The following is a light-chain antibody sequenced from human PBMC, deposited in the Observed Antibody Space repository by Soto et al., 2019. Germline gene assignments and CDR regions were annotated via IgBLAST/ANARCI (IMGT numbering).Light chain of an antibody. Sequence: EIVLTQAPGTLSLSPGERATLSCRASQSVSNNYLAWYQQKPGQAPRLLIYGASTRATGIPARFSGSGSGTDFTLTISSLQPEDFATYYCQQSYSTPPTFGQGTKVDIK. CDR3: QQSYSTPPT. V-gene: IGKV3-20*01. CDR1: QSVSNNY. CDR2: GAS. J-gene: IGKJ1*01.